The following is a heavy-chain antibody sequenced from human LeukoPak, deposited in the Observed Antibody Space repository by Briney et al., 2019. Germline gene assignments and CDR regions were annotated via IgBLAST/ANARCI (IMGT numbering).Heavy chain of an antibody. CDR2: IYTSGST. CDR1: GGSISSGGYY. Sequence: SQTLSLTCTVSGGSISSGGYYWSWIRQPAGKGLEWIGRIYTSGSTNYNPSLKSRVTMSVDTSKNQFSLKLTSVTAADAAVYYCARHLRGAHHDYWGQGSLVTVSS. D-gene: IGHD5-12*01. V-gene: IGHV4-61*02. J-gene: IGHJ4*02. CDR3: ARHLRGAHHDY.